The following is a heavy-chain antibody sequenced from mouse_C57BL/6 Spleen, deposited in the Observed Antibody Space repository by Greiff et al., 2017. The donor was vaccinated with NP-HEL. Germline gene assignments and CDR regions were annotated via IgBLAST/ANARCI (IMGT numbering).Heavy chain of an antibody. CDR1: GYTFTSYW. Sequence: QVQLQQPGTELVKPGASVKLSCKASGYTFTSYWMHWVKPRPGQGLEWIGNINPSNGGTNYNEKFKSKATLTVDKSSSTAYMQLSSLTSEDSAVYYCARDMTSYWYFDVWGTGTTVTVSS. CDR3: ARDMTSYWYFDV. D-gene: IGHD2-3*01. CDR2: INPSNGGT. J-gene: IGHJ1*03. V-gene: IGHV1-53*01.